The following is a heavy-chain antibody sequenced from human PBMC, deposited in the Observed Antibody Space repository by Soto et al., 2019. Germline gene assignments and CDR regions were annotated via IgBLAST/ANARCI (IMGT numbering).Heavy chain of an antibody. CDR2: ISSSGGTI. CDR3: AKDQVAARSYYYYGMDV. J-gene: IGHJ6*02. CDR1: GFTFSNYA. D-gene: IGHD6-6*01. V-gene: IGHV3-23*01. Sequence: EVQLLESGGGLVQPGGSLRLSCAASGFTFSNYAMSWVRQAPGKGLEWVSSISSSGGTIYYADSVKGRFTISRDNSKNTLYLQVNSLRAEDTAIYFCAKDQVAARSYYYYGMDVWGQGTTVTVSS.